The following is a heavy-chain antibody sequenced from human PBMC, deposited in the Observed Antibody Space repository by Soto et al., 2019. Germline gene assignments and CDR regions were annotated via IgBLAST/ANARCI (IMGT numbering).Heavy chain of an antibody. V-gene: IGHV4-59*08. Sequence: SETLSLTCTVSGGSISSYYWSWIRQPPGKGLEWIGYIYYSGSTSYNPSLKSRVTISVDTSKNQFSLKLNSMTAADTAVYYCARHNYGSGSTYFDYWGQRTLVTVSS. J-gene: IGHJ4*02. CDR2: IYYSGST. CDR3: ARHNYGSGSTYFDY. CDR1: GGSISSYY. D-gene: IGHD3-10*01.